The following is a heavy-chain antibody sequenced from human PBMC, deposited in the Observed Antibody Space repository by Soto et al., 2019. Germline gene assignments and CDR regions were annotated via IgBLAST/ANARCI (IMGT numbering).Heavy chain of an antibody. V-gene: IGHV3-23*01. D-gene: IGHD6-19*01. Sequence: GGSLRLSCAASGFTFDDYAMHWVRQAPVKGLEWVSGISGSGGSTYYADSLKGRFTISRDNSKNTLFLQMSSQRAEDTAVYYFAKEAVSGWYYFDYWGPGTLVTVSS. CDR1: GFTFDDYA. CDR2: ISGSGGST. J-gene: IGHJ4*02. CDR3: AKEAVSGWYYFDY.